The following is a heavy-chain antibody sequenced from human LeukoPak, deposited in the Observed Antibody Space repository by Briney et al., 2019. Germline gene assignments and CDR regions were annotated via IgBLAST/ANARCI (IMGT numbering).Heavy chain of an antibody. CDR3: AKGGYSGYDFDY. J-gene: IGHJ4*02. CDR2: ISSSSSYI. D-gene: IGHD5-12*01. V-gene: IGHV3-21*04. CDR1: GFTFSSYS. Sequence: GGSLRLSCAASGFTFSSYSMNWVRQAPGKGLEWVSSISSSSSYIYYADSVKGRFTIPRDNSKNTLYLQMNSLRAEDTAVYYCAKGGYSGYDFDYWGQGTLVTVSS.